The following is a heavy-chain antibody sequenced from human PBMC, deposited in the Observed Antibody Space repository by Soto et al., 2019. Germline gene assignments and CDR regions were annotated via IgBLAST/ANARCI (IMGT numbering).Heavy chain of an antibody. J-gene: IGHJ4*02. V-gene: IGHV3-11*01. Sequence: GGSLRLSCAASGFTFSDYYIHWIRRAPGKGLEWISYISGNGEIIQYAASARGRFTISRDNAENSVYLEMDSLRAEDTALYYCARDVDSDFRTDFDYWGRGTLVTVSS. D-gene: IGHD2-21*02. CDR1: GFTFSDYY. CDR2: ISGNGEII. CDR3: ARDVDSDFRTDFDY.